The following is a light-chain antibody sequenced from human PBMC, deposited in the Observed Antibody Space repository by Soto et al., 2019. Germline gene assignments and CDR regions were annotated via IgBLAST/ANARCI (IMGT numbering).Light chain of an antibody. J-gene: IGKJ1*01. CDR2: LGS. Sequence: VMTQSPLSLPVTPVEPASLSCRSSQSLLHSNGYNFLDWYMQKPGQSPQLLIYLGSNRASGVPDRFSRTGSGTDFTLTISRVEAEDVGVYFCMQALQAPPTFGQGTKVDIK. CDR3: MQALQAPPT. CDR1: QSLLHSNGYNF. V-gene: IGKV2-28*01.